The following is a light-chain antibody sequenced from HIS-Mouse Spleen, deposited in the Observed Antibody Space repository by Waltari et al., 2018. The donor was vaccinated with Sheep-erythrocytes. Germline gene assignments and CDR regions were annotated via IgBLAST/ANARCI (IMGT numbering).Light chain of an antibody. J-gene: IGKJ4*01. CDR1: QDISNY. CDR3: QQYDNLLT. V-gene: IGKV1-33*01. CDR2: DAS. Sequence: DIQMTQSPSSLSASVGDRVPITCQASQDISNYLNWYQQKPGKAPKLLIYDASNLEKGGPSRFSGSGSGTDFTFTISSLQPEDIATYYCQQYDNLLTFGGGTKVEIK.